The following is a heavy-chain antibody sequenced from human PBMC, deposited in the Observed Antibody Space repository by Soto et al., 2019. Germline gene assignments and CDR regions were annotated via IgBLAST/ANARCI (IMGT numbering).Heavy chain of an antibody. D-gene: IGHD2-15*01. CDR2: VIPLFRTA. V-gene: IGHV1-69*12. CDR3: ARSRFVVGVNEDYYGMDV. Sequence: QVQLVQSGAEVKKPGSSVKVSCKSSGGTFSNSPISWVRQAPGQGLEWMGGVIPLFRTANYAQKFQGRVTITADESTNTAYMELSSLRSGDTAVYYCARSRFVVGVNEDYYGMDVWGQGTTVTVAS. CDR1: GGTFSNSP. J-gene: IGHJ6*02.